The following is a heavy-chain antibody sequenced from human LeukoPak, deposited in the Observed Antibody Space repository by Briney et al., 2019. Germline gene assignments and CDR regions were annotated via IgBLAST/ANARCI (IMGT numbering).Heavy chain of an antibody. CDR2: ISSNGGST. CDR1: GFIFSSYA. Sequence: PGGSLRLSCSASGFIFSSYAMHCVRQAPGKGLEFVSGISSNGGSTYYADSVKARFTTSRDNSKNALYLQMSSLRAEDTAVYYCVKRLNNYFDYWGQGTLVTVSS. D-gene: IGHD4/OR15-4a*01. CDR3: VKRLNNYFDY. J-gene: IGHJ4*02. V-gene: IGHV3-64D*06.